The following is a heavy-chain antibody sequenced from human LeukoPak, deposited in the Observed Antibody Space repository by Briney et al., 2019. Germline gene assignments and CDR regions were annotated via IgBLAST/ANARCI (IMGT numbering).Heavy chain of an antibody. CDR3: ARGADSGYSSDN. CDR1: GFTFSTYG. D-gene: IGHD3-9*01. CDR2: ISGSGGST. J-gene: IGHJ4*02. V-gene: IGHV3-23*01. Sequence: GGSLRLSCAASGFTFSTYGMSWVCQAPGKGLEWVSAISGSGGSTYYADSVKGRFTISRDNAKNTLYLQMNSLRAEDTAVYYCARGADSGYSSDNWGQGTLVSVSS.